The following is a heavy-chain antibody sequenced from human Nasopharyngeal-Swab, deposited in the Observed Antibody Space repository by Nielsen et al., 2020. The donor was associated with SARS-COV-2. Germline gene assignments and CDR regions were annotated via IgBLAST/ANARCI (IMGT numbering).Heavy chain of an antibody. D-gene: IGHD3-22*01. V-gene: IGHV4-59*01. J-gene: IGHJ6*03. CDR1: GGSISSYS. Sequence: GSLRPSCTVPGGSISSYSWRWIRQPPGKGLEWIGYIYYSGSTNYNPSLKSRVTISVDTSKNQFSLKLSSVTAADTAVYYCARAKGYYDSSGYYYYYYMDVWGKGTTVTVSS. CDR2: IYYSGST. CDR3: ARAKGYYDSSGYYYYYYMDV.